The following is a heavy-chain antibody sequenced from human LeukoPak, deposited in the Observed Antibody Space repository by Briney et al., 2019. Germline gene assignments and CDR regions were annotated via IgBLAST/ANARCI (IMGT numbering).Heavy chain of an antibody. D-gene: IGHD6-19*01. V-gene: IGHV4-4*07. CDR1: GGSISSYY. J-gene: IGHJ1*01. Sequence: NPSETLSLTCTVSGGSISSYYWSWIRQPAGKGLEWIGRIYTSGSTNYNPSLKSRVTMSVDTSKNQFSLKLSSVTAADTAVYYCARGWRIAVASNFQHWGQGTLVTVSS. CDR3: ARGWRIAVASNFQH. CDR2: IYTSGST.